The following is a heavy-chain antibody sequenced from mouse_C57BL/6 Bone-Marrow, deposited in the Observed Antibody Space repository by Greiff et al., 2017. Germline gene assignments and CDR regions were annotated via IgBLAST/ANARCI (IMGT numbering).Heavy chain of an antibody. CDR3: ARKNYDYEGYFDV. CDR1: GFSLTSYG. D-gene: IGHD2-4*01. J-gene: IGHJ1*03. V-gene: IGHV2-2*01. CDR2: IWSGGST. Sequence: QVQLKESGPGLVQPSQSLSITCTVSGFSLTSYGVHWVRQSPGKGLEWLGVIWSGGSTDYNAAVISRLSISKDNSKSQVFFKMNSLQADDTAIYYCARKNYDYEGYFDVWGTGTTVTVSS.